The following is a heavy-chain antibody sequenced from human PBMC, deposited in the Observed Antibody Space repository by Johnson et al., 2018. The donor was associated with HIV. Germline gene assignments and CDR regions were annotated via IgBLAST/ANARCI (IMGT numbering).Heavy chain of an antibody. V-gene: IGHV3-30*04. Sequence: QVQLVESGGGVVQPGRSLRLSCAASGFTFSSYAMHWVRQAPGKGLEWVAVISYDGSNKYYADSVKGRFTISRDNSKNTLYLQMNSLRAEDTAVYYCAKGFFELDDAFDIWGQGTMVTVS. J-gene: IGHJ3*02. D-gene: IGHD3/OR15-3a*01. CDR3: AKGFFELDDAFDI. CDR1: GFTFSSYA. CDR2: ISYDGSNK.